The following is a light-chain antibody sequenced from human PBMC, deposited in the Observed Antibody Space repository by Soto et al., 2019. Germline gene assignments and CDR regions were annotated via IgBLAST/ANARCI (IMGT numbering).Light chain of an antibody. CDR3: QQYATSPLT. CDR2: GAS. V-gene: IGKV3-20*01. CDR1: QSVSSSY. J-gene: IGKJ4*01. Sequence: EIVLTQSPGTLSLSPGERATLSCRASQSVSSSYLAWCQQKPGQAPRLLIYGASSRATGIPDRFSGSGSGTDFTLTISSLEPEDFAVYYCQQYATSPLTFGGGTKVEIK.